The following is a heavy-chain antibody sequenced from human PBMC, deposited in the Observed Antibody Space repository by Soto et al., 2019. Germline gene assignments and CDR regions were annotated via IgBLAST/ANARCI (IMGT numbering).Heavy chain of an antibody. J-gene: IGHJ4*02. CDR2: ISYGGGTT. Sequence: EVQLLESGGGLVQPGGSLRLSCAASEFTFSNYAMSWVRQAPGKGLEWVSAISYGGGTTYYADSVKGRFTISRDNSKNTLYLQMNGLRAEDTAVYYCAKNPGYYYDSTVYHFDYWGQGTLVTVSS. CDR1: EFTFSNYA. D-gene: IGHD3-22*01. CDR3: AKNPGYYYDSTVYHFDY. V-gene: IGHV3-23*01.